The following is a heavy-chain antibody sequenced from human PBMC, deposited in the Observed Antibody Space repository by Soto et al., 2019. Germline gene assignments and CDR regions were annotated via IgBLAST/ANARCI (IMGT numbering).Heavy chain of an antibody. V-gene: IGHV3-23*01. CDR2: ISGSGGST. CDR3: AKDIAVYYYDSSGYHTGLGAFDI. Sequence: GGSLRLSCAASGFTFSIYAMSWVRHAPGKGLEWVSAISGSGGSTYYADSVKGRFTISRDNSKNTLYLQMNSLRAEDTAVYYCAKDIAVYYYDSSGYHTGLGAFDIWGQGTMVTVSS. D-gene: IGHD3-22*01. J-gene: IGHJ3*02. CDR1: GFTFSIYA.